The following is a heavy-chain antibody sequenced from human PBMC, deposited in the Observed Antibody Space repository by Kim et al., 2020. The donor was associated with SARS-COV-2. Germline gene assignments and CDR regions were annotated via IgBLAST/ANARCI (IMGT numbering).Heavy chain of an antibody. CDR3: ARGWGWTYYDSSGGDAFDI. J-gene: IGHJ3*02. CDR2: MNPNSGNT. Sequence: ASVKVSCKASGYTFTSYDINWVRQATGQGLEWMGWMNPNSGNTGYAQKFQGRVTMTRNTSISTAYMELSSLRSEDTAVYYCARGWGWTYYDSSGGDAFDIWGQGTMVTVSS. D-gene: IGHD3-22*01. V-gene: IGHV1-8*01. CDR1: GYTFTSYD.